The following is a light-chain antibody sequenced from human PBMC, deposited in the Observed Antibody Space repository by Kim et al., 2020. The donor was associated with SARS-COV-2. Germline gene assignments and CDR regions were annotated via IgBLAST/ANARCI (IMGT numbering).Light chain of an antibody. CDR2: SAS. Sequence: SPGERATLSCRASQSVRNNLAWYQQRPVQAPRLLIHSASTRATGIPVRFTGSGSGTEFTLTISNLQSEDFAIYYCQQYNEWPPWTFGQGTKVDIK. V-gene: IGKV3-15*01. CDR1: QSVRNN. CDR3: QQYNEWPPWT. J-gene: IGKJ1*01.